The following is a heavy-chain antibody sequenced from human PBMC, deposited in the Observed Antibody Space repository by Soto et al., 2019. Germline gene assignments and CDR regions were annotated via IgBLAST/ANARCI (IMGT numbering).Heavy chain of an antibody. V-gene: IGHV3-23*01. CDR3: AKGDLKVVVAATIDY. CDR2: ISGSGGST. D-gene: IGHD2-15*01. J-gene: IGHJ4*02. CDR1: GFTFSSYA. Sequence: GGSLRLSCAASGFTFSSYAMSWVRQAPGKGLEWVSAISGSGGSTYYADSVKGRFTISRDNSKNTLYLQMNSLRAEDTAVYYCAKGDLKVVVAATIDYWGQGTLVTVSS.